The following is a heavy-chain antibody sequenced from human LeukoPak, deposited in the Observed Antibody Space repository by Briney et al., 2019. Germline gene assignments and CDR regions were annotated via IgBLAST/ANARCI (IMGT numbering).Heavy chain of an antibody. CDR2: ISSSGSTI. J-gene: IGHJ4*02. V-gene: IGHV3-48*04. D-gene: IGHD3-10*01. CDR3: ARDYYQAGYRLFDY. CDR1: EFIFSSYS. Sequence: HPGGSLRLSCAASEFIFSSYSMNWVRQAPGKGLEWVSYISSSGSTIYYADSVKGRFTISRDNAKNSLYLQMNSLRAEDTAVYYCARDYYQAGYRLFDYWGQGTLVTVSS.